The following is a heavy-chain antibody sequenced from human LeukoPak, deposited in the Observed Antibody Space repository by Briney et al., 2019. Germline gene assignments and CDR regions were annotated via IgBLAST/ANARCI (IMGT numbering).Heavy chain of an antibody. V-gene: IGHV4-59*08. CDR1: GGSISSYY. CDR2: IYYSGST. Sequence: PSETLSLTCTVSGGSISSYYWSWIRQPPGKGLEWIGYIYYSGSTNYNPSLKSRVTISVDTSKNQFSLKLSSVTAADTAVYYCARHDPPSRTETTFWFAPWGKGPRVTVSS. J-gene: IGHJ5*02. D-gene: IGHD1-7*01. CDR3: ARHDPPSRTETTFWFAP.